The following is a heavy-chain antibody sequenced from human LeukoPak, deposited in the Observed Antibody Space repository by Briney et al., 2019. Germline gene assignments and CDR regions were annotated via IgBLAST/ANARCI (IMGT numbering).Heavy chain of an antibody. Sequence: PSETLSLTCTVSGGSISPYYWSWIRQPPGKGLEWIGYISYSGTTNYNPSLKSRVTISVDTSKNQFSLRLSSVTAADTAVYYCARVDVVAGTTFDYWGQGTLVTVSS. V-gene: IGHV4-59*01. CDR1: GGSISPYY. CDR2: ISYSGTT. D-gene: IGHD6-19*01. CDR3: ARVDVVAGTTFDY. J-gene: IGHJ4*02.